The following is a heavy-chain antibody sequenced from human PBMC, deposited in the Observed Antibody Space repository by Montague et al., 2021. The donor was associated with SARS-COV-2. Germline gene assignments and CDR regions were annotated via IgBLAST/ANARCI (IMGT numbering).Heavy chain of an antibody. J-gene: IGHJ4*02. CDR3: ARLYGSSFDY. CDR1: CGCIRGENYK. V-gene: IGHV4-30-4*08. D-gene: IGHD4-17*01. CDR2: SNYSGST. Sequence: TLSLTCTISCGCIRGENYKWNVFPPATGMGLMWIGYSNYSGSTYYNPSLRSRVIISIDTSKNQFSLKVSSATAADTAVYYCARLYGSSFDYWGQGTLVTVSS.